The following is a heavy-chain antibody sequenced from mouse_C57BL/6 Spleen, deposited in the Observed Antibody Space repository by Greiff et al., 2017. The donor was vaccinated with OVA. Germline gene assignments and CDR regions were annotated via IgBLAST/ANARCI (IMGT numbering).Heavy chain of an antibody. J-gene: IGHJ4*01. CDR2: IDPSDSYT. CDR1: GYTFTSYW. Sequence: QVQLQQPGAELVMPGASVKLSSKASGYTFTSYWMHWVKQRPGQGLEWIGEIDPSDSYTNYNQKFKGKSTLTVDKSSSTAYMQLSSLTSEDSAVYYCARGYYGSSFYYAMDYWGQGTSVTVSS. D-gene: IGHD1-1*01. V-gene: IGHV1-69*01. CDR3: ARGYYGSSFYYAMDY.